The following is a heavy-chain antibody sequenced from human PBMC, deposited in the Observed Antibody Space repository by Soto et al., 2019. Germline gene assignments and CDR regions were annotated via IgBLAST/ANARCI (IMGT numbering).Heavy chain of an antibody. CDR1: GFTFSSYA. CDR3: VKGHSSSSPA. D-gene: IGHD6-6*01. J-gene: IGHJ5*02. Sequence: GGSLRLSCSASGFTFSSYAMHWVRQAPGKGLEYVSAISSNGGSTYYADSVKGRFTISRDNSKDTLYLQMSSLRAEDTAVYYCVKGHSSSSPAWGQGTLVTVSS. CDR2: ISSNGGST. V-gene: IGHV3-64D*08.